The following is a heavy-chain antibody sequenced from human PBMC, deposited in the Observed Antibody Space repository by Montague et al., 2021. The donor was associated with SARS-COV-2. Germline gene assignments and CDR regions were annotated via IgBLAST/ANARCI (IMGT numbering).Heavy chain of an antibody. Sequence: SETLSLTCAVSGGSINSYHWSRFRQHAAKGLEWIGRIYPRGRNKHSPSLKSRVTISVDTSRNHHSLKLTSVTAADTAVYYCARDSRTSGWGYWYHGLDVWGQGTTVIVSS. CDR1: GGSINSYH. CDR3: ARDSRTSGWGYWYHGLDV. D-gene: IGHD6-19*01. J-gene: IGHJ6*02. CDR2: IYPRGRN. V-gene: IGHV4-4*07.